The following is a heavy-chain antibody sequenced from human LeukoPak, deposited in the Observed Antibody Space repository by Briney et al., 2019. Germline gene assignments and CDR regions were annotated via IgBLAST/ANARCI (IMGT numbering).Heavy chain of an antibody. D-gene: IGHD2-2*02. J-gene: IGHJ5*02. CDR2: IYYSGST. Sequence: KPSETLSLTYTVSGGSISSGGYYWSWIRQHPGKGLEWIGYIYYSGSTYYNPSLKSRVTISVDTSKNQFSLKLSSVTAADTAVYYCAREVVVPAAIAQYNWFDPWGQGTLVTVSS. CDR3: AREVVVPAAIAQYNWFDP. V-gene: IGHV4-31*03. CDR1: GGSISSGGYY.